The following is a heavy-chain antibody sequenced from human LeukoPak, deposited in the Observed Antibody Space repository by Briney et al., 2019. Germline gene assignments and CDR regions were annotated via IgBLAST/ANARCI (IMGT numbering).Heavy chain of an antibody. J-gene: IGHJ4*02. CDR2: IYRSGGT. D-gene: IGHD5-24*01. CDR1: GFTVSSNY. CDR3: TRTIPPAH. Sequence: GGSLRLSCAASGFTVSSNYMSWVRQAPGKGLDWVSVIYRSGGTYFADSVKGRFTISRDDSKNTVSLQMNSLRAEDTAVYYCTRTIPPAHWGQGTLVTVSS. V-gene: IGHV3-53*01.